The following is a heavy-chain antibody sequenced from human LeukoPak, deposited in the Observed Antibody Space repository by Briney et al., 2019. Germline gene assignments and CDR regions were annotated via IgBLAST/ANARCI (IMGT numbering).Heavy chain of an antibody. V-gene: IGHV3-23*01. CDR2: ITGSGGGT. CDR1: GFTFSSYA. D-gene: IGHD2/OR15-2a*01. Sequence: QPGGSLLLSCAASGFTFSSYAMTWGRQAPGKGVEWVSAITGSGGGTYYADSVRGRFAISRDNSKNTLYLQMTSLRAEDTAVYYCAKERSFGTWLGDYWGQGTLVTVSS. J-gene: IGHJ4*02. CDR3: AKERSFGTWLGDY.